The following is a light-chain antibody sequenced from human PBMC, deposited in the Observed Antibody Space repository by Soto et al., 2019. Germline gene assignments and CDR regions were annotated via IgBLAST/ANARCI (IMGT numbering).Light chain of an antibody. J-gene: IGKJ2*01. CDR2: GAS. CDR1: QSVTSTY. V-gene: IGKV3-20*01. Sequence: EIVLTQSPGTLSLSPGERATLSCRASQSVTSTYLGWYQQKPGQAPSLLIYGASSRATGIPDRFSGSGSGTDFTLTISRLEPEDFAVYYCQQYGSSPYTFGQGTKLEIK. CDR3: QQYGSSPYT.